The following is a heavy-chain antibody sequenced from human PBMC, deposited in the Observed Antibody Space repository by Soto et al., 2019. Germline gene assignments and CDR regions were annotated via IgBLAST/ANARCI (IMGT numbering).Heavy chain of an antibody. CDR1: GGTFSSYA. D-gene: IGHD3-10*01. V-gene: IGHV1-69*13. CDR3: AKDYGSGSWSDWFDP. Sequence: SVKVSCKASGGTFSSYAISWVRQAPGQGLEWMGGIIPIFGTANYAQKFKGRVTITADESTSTAYMELSSLRSEDTAVYYCAKDYGSGSWSDWFDPWGQGTLVTVSS. J-gene: IGHJ5*02. CDR2: IIPIFGTA.